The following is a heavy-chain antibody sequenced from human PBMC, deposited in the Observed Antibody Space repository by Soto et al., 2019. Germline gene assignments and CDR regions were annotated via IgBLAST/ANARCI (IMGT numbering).Heavy chain of an antibody. Sequence: WGSLRLSCAASGFNFKSYYMQWVRQAPGKGPEYVSAISSSGDSTYYADSVKGRFTISRDNSKNTIYLQMGSLRVEDMAFYYCARGIYFGSARYYFDYWGQGALVTVSS. D-gene: IGHD3-10*01. CDR3: ARGIYFGSARYYFDY. J-gene: IGHJ4*02. CDR2: ISSSGDST. CDR1: GFNFKSYY. V-gene: IGHV3-64*02.